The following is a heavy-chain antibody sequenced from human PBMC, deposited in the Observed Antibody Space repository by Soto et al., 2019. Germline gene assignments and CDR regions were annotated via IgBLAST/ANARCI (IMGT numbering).Heavy chain of an antibody. J-gene: IGHJ6*02. Sequence: GGSLILSCAASGFTFSSYAMSWVRQAPGKGLEWVSAISGSGGSTYYADSVKGRFTISRDNSKNTLYLQMNSLRAEDTAVYYRAKGIAARGYYYYGMDVWGQGTTVTVSS. D-gene: IGHD6-13*01. CDR1: GFTFSSYA. CDR2: ISGSGGST. V-gene: IGHV3-23*01. CDR3: AKGIAARGYYYYGMDV.